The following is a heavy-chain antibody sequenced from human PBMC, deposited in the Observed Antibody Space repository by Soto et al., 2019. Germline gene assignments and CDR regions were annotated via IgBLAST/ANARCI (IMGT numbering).Heavy chain of an antibody. CDR1: GGSISSSSYY. Sequence: PSETLSLTCTVSGGSISSSSYYWGWIRQPPGKGLEWIGSIYYSGSTYYNPSLKSRVTISVDTSKNQFSLKLSSVTAADTAVYYCAREDYYDSSGYQNWGQGTLVTVSS. CDR3: AREDYYDSSGYQN. CDR2: IYYSGST. V-gene: IGHV4-39*02. J-gene: IGHJ4*02. D-gene: IGHD3-22*01.